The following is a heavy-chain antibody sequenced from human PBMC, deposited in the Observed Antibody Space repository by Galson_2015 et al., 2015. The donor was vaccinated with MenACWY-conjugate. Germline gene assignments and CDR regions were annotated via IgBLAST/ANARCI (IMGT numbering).Heavy chain of an antibody. Sequence: ETLSLTCTVSGGSINSYYWSWIRQPPGKGLEWIGYMYYSGSANYNPSLKSRVTISVDTSKNKFSLTMTSVTAADTAVYYCARGVNLASMAGYWGQGTLVTVSS. J-gene: IGHJ4*02. CDR3: ARGVNLASMAGY. CDR1: GGSINSYY. D-gene: IGHD3-3*02. V-gene: IGHV4-59*01. CDR2: MYYSGSA.